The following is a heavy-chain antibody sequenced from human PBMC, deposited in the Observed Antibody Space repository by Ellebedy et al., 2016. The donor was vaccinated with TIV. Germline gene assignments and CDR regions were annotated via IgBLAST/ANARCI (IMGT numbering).Heavy chain of an antibody. CDR3: ASGPYDPYYYYGMDV. Sequence: SVKVSXXASGGTFSSYAISWVRQAPGQGLEWMGGIIPIFGTANYAQKFQGRVTITADESTSTAYMELSSLRSEDTAVYYCASGPYDPYYYYGMDVWGQGTTVTVSS. J-gene: IGHJ6*02. V-gene: IGHV1-69*13. CDR1: GGTFSSYA. D-gene: IGHD2-21*01. CDR2: IIPIFGTA.